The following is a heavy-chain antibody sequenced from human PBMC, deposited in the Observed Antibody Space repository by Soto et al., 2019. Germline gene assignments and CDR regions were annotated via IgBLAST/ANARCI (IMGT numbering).Heavy chain of an antibody. J-gene: IGHJ4*02. Sequence: QGHLVESGGGVVEPGRSLRLSCAASGFIFSSYAMQWVREAPGKGLEWVGVISYDGSDNDYADSVKGRFTISRDNSKNTLYLQVNSLRPEDTAMYYCARSYYGGSGRFDYWGQGTLVSVSS. CDR3: ARSYYGGSGRFDY. CDR1: GFIFSSYA. D-gene: IGHD3-22*01. CDR2: ISYDGSDN. V-gene: IGHV3-30-3*01.